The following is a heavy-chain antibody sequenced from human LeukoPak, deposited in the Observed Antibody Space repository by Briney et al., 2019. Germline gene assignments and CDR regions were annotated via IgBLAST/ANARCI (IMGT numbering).Heavy chain of an antibody. D-gene: IGHD3-3*01. CDR1: GFTFSSYS. CDR2: ISSSSSYI. Sequence: PGGSLRLSCAASGFTFSSYSMNWVRQAPGKGLEWVSPISSSSSYIYYADSVKGRFTISRDNAKNSLYLQMNGLRAEDTAVYYCARDPGFGVLDYWGQGTLVTVSS. CDR3: ARDPGFGVLDY. J-gene: IGHJ4*02. V-gene: IGHV3-21*01.